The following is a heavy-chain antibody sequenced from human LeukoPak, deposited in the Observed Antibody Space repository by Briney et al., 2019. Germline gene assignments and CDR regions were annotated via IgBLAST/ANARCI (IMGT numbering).Heavy chain of an antibody. Sequence: GGSLRLSCAASGFLFSSYCMNWVRQAPGKGLEWVAIIREDGSETYYVDSVKGRFTISRDNAKNSLYLQMNSLRVEDTAVYYCAKAGGDIKYRHFDFWGQGTLVTVSS. CDR1: GFLFSSYC. J-gene: IGHJ4*02. CDR2: IREDGSET. D-gene: IGHD2-2*01. V-gene: IGHV3-7*01. CDR3: AKAGGDIKYRHFDF.